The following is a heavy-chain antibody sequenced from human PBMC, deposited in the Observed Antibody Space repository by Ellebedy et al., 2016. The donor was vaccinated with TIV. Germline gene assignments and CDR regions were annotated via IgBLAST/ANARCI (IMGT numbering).Heavy chain of an antibody. J-gene: IGHJ4*02. CDR2: ISSSGTT. CDR1: GVSIANSY. CDR3: ARTFMERLGGGTRHWVLDY. Sequence: SETLSLTCTVSGVSIANSYWSWIRQPPGKGLEWIGYISSSGTTNYSPSLKSRVTISVDTSKNQFSLKLKSVTADDTAVDYCARTFMERLGGGTRHWVLDYWGQGSLVTASS. D-gene: IGHD3-16*01. V-gene: IGHV4-59*01.